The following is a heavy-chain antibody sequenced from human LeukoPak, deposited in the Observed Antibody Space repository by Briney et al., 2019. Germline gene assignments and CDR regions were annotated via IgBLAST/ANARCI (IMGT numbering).Heavy chain of an antibody. CDR2: ISWNSGSI. Sequence: PGGSLGLSCAASGFTFDDYAMHWVRQAPGKGLEWVSGISWNSGSIGYADSVKGRFTISRDNAKNSLYLQMNSLRAEDTAVYYCARHGYSYAMNYYYYYMDVWGKGTTVTVSS. CDR1: GFTFDDYA. D-gene: IGHD5-18*01. J-gene: IGHJ6*03. V-gene: IGHV3-9*01. CDR3: ARHGYSYAMNYYYYYMDV.